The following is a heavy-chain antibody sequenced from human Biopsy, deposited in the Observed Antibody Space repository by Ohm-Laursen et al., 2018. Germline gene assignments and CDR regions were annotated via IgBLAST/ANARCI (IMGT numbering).Heavy chain of an antibody. J-gene: IGHJ5*02. CDR1: GGSISNSTTYY. V-gene: IGHV4-39*01. CDR2: IYNTETT. CDR3: ARHPTGFWFDP. Sequence: GTLSLTCTVSGGSISNSTTYYWAWLRQPPGKGLEWIGTIYNTETTFYNPSLKSLVTISVDTTTNLFSLKVTSATAADTALYICARHPTGFWFDPWGHGTLVTVSS.